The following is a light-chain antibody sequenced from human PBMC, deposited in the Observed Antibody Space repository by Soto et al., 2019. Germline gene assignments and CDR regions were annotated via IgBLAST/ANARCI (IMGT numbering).Light chain of an antibody. V-gene: IGKV1-39*01. CDR3: QQSYNTPRT. CDR2: SAS. J-gene: IGKJ1*01. Sequence: DILMTQSPSSLSASVGDRVTITCRASQSISTNLNWYQQKPGNAPKLLIYSASSMKSGVPARFSGSGSGTDFTLTISSLQPEDFATYYCQQSYNTPRTFGQGTKVEIK. CDR1: QSISTN.